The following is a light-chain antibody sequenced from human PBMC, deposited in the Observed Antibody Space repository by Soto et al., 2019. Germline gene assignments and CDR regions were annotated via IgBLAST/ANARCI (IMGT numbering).Light chain of an antibody. CDR1: QSISSH. J-gene: IGKJ1*01. CDR3: QQSYTTSWT. V-gene: IGKV1-39*01. CDR2: AAS. Sequence: DIQMTQSPSSLSASVGDRVTITCRASQSISSHLSWYQQKPGKAPKLLIYAASSLQSWVPSRFSGCGSGTDFSLTISSLQPEDFATYYCQQSYTTSWTFGQGTKVEFK.